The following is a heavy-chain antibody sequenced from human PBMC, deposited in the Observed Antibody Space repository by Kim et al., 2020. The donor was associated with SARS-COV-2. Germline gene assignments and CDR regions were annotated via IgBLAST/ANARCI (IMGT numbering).Heavy chain of an antibody. V-gene: IGHV3-7*03. D-gene: IGHD2-21*01. CDR1: GFNFSTFW. CDR3: ARGYVSLFQ. CDR2: IKQDGSEK. J-gene: IGHJ4*02. Sequence: GGSLRLSCAASGFNFSTFWMSWVRQAPGKGLEWVANIKQDGSEKYYVDSVKGRFTVSRDNAKNSLYLQLNSLRAEDTAVYYCARGYVSLFQWGQGTLVTVSS.